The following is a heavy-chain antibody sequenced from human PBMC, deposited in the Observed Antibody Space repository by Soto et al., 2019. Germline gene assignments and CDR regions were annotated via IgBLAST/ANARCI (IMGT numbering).Heavy chain of an antibody. D-gene: IGHD4-17*01. CDR3: ARLGRGYGDKRIAY. V-gene: IGHV4-59*08. Sequence: QVQLQESGPGLVKPSETLSLTCTVSGGSISSYYWSWIRQPPGKGLEWIGYIYYSGSTNYNPSLKSRVTISVDTSKNQFSLKLSSVTAADTAVYYCARLGRGYGDKRIAYWGQGTLVTVSS. J-gene: IGHJ4*02. CDR1: GGSISSYY. CDR2: IYYSGST.